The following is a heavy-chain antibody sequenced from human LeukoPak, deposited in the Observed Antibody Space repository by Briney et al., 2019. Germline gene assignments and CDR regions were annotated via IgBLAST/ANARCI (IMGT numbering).Heavy chain of an antibody. CDR3: ARMRWELHLYFDY. J-gene: IGHJ4*02. CDR1: GYTFTSYG. V-gene: IGHV1-18*01. CDR2: ISAYNGNT. D-gene: IGHD1-26*01. Sequence: ASVKVSCKAPGYTFTSYGLSWARQAPGQGLEWMGWISAYNGNTNYAQKLQGRVTITTDTSTSTAYMELRSLRSDDTAVYYCARMRWELHLYFDYWGQGTLVTVSS.